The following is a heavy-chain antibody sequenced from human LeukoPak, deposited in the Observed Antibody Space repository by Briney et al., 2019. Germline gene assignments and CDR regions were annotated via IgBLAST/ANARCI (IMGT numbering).Heavy chain of an antibody. V-gene: IGHV1-2*02. CDR2: INPNSGGT. CDR3: ARDRVVVVPAALYWYFDL. Sequence: ASVKVSCKASGYTFTGYYMHWVRQAPGQGLEWMGWINPNSGGTNYAQKFQGRVTMTRDTSISTAYMELSRLRSDDTAVYYCARDRVVVVPAALYWYFDLWGRGTLVTVSS. D-gene: IGHD2-2*01. J-gene: IGHJ2*01. CDR1: GYTFTGYY.